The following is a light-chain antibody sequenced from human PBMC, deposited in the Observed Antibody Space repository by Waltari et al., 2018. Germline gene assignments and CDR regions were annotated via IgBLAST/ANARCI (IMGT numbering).Light chain of an antibody. CDR2: GTL. J-gene: IGKJ4*01. Sequence: EIVLTQSPGTLSLSPGERATLSCRASQSVSNNYLAWYQQKPTQAPRLFTYGTLRSATGTPYRFSGSGSGTDFTLTISRLEPEDCAVYYCQQYGSSPLTFGGGTKVEIK. V-gene: IGKV3-20*01. CDR1: QSVSNNY. CDR3: QQYGSSPLT.